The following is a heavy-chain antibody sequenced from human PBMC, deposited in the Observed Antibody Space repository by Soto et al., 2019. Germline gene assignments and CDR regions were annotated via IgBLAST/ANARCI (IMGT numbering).Heavy chain of an antibody. CDR3: ATAHGLVPQGGGKFSYNIYGMDV. CDR2: KNISGIS. J-gene: IGHJ6*02. CDR1: AGALNNYS. V-gene: IGHV4-34*01. D-gene: IGHD3-16*01. Sequence: PSQTLTLTCAVCAGALNNYSWNWICQKPGKGLGWLVQKNISGISKLKPSLRSRVTISLDPSKKQLSLRLRSVTAAATAVYFCATAHGLVPQGGGKFSYNIYGMDVWCQGPTVTVSS.